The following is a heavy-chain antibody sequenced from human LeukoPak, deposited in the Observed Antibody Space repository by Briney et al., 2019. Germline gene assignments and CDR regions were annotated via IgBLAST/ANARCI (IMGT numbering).Heavy chain of an antibody. V-gene: IGHV4-59*08. CDR2: IYYSGST. CDR1: GGSISSYY. Sequence: SETLPLTRTVSGGSISSYYWSWIRQPPGKGLEWIGYIYYSGSTNYNPSLKSRVTISVDTSKNQFSLKLSSVTAADTAVYYCARHKLEQGYNWFDPWGQGTLVTVSS. J-gene: IGHJ5*02. D-gene: IGHD1/OR15-1a*01. CDR3: ARHKLEQGYNWFDP.